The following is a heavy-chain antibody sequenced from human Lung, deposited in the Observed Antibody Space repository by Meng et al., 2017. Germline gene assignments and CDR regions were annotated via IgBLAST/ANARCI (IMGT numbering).Heavy chain of an antibody. J-gene: IGHJ4*02. V-gene: IGHV3-21*01. CDR2: ISSSST. Sequence: EVQLVESGGGLVKPGGSLRLSCAAFGFTFSSSSINWVRPAPGKGLELVPSISSSSTYADSVKGRFTISRDNAKNSMYLQMNSLRAEDTAVYYCARGRVVVAATPSDYWGQGTLVTVSS. D-gene: IGHD2-15*01. CDR1: GFTFSSSS. CDR3: ARGRVVVAATPSDY.